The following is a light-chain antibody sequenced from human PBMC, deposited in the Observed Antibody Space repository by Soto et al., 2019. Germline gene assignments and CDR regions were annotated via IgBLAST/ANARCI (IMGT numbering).Light chain of an antibody. Sequence: AIRMTQSPSSFSASTGDRVTITCRASQGISSYLAWYQQKPGKAPKLLIYAASTLQSGVPSRFSGSGSGTDFTLTISCLQSEDFAVYYCQQGSTFGQGTRLEIK. J-gene: IGKJ5*01. CDR3: QQGST. CDR1: QGISSY. CDR2: AAS. V-gene: IGKV1-8*01.